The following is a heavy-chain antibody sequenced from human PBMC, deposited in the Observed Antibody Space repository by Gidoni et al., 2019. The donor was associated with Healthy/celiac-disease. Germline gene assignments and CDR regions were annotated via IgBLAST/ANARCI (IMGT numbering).Heavy chain of an antibody. D-gene: IGHD5-12*01. CDR1: GVTFSSYA. Sequence: EVQLLASGGGLVQPGGSLRLSCAASGVTFSSYAMSWVRQATGKGLEWVSAISGSGGSTYYADYVKGRCTIARDNSKNTLYLQMNSRRAEDTAVYYCANHNIVATFGFFDYWGQGTLVTVSS. CDR3: ANHNIVATFGFFDY. J-gene: IGHJ4*02. V-gene: IGHV3-23*01. CDR2: ISGSGGST.